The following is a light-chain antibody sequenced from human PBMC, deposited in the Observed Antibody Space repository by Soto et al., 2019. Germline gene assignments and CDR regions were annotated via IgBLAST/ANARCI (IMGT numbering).Light chain of an antibody. J-gene: IGKJ1*01. CDR3: QQYNNWPWT. Sequence: EIVMTQSPATPSLSPGERATLSCRASQSVSSNLAWYQQKPGQAPRLLIYGASTRATGIPDRFSGSGSVTEFTLTISSLQSEDLAVYYCQQYNNWPWTFGQGTKVEI. CDR1: QSVSSN. CDR2: GAS. V-gene: IGKV3-15*01.